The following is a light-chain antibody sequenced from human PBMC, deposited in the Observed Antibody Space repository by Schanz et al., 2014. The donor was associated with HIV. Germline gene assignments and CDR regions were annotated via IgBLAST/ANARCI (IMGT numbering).Light chain of an antibody. Sequence: QSALTQPPSASGSPGQSVTISCTGTSSDVGGYNYVSWYQQHPGKAPKLMIYEVSKRPSGVPDRFSGSKSGNTASLAISGLQADDEGDYYCTSYTANRTVAFGGGTKVTVL. CDR1: SSDVGGYNY. CDR3: TSYTANRTVA. CDR2: EVS. J-gene: IGLJ3*02. V-gene: IGLV2-8*01.